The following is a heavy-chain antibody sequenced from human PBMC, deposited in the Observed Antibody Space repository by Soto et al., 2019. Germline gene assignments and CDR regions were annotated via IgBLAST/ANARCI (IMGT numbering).Heavy chain of an antibody. Sequence: EVQLLESGGGLVQPGGSLRLSCAASGFTFSSYGMTWVRQAPGKGLEWVSFSSATGAGTYYADSVKGRFTISRDNSKNTLYLQMTSLRADDTAVYYCAKDRRAGGNYGFDSDFRGQGALVIVSS. CDR1: GFTFSSYG. D-gene: IGHD1-7*01. J-gene: IGHJ4*02. CDR2: SSATGAGT. V-gene: IGHV3-23*01. CDR3: AKDRRAGGNYGFDSDF.